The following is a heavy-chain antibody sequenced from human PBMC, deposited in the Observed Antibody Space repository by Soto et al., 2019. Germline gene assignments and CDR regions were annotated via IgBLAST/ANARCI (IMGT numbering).Heavy chain of an antibody. CDR3: AKDIPGGIPPP. CDR1: GDSLSGYF. V-gene: IGHV4-4*07. Sequence: PSETLSLTCTVSGDSLSGYFWSWIRQPADKGLEWIGRIYGSGTTIYNPSLRGRVTISLDTSKNQFSLKLTSVTAADTAVYYCAKDIPGGIPPPWDHGTLVTVSS. CDR2: IYGSGTT. J-gene: IGHJ5*02. D-gene: IGHD2-8*02.